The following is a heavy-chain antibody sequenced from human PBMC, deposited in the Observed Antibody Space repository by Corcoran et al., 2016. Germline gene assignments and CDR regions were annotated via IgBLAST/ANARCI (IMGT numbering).Heavy chain of an antibody. V-gene: IGHV1-46*01. CDR1: GYTFTSYY. J-gene: IGHJ6*02. CDR2: INPSGGST. Sequence: QVQLVQSGAEVKKPGASVKVSCKASGYTFTSYYMHWVRQAPGQGLEWMGIINPSGGSTSYAQKFQGRVTMTRDTSTSTVYMELSSLRSEDTAVYYCAREYCRGRTRYYYYYGMDVWGQGTTVTVSS. D-gene: IGHD2-15*01. CDR3: AREYCRGRTRYYYYYGMDV.